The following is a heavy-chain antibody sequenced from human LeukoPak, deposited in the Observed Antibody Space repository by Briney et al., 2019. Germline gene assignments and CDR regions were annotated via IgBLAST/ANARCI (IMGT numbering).Heavy chain of an antibody. CDR2: ISSSGSTI. V-gene: IGHV3-11*01. CDR1: GFTFSDYY. Sequence: GGSLRLSCAASGFTFSDYYMSWIRQAPGKGLEWVSYISSSGSTIYYADSVKGRFTISRDNSKNTLYLQMNSLRAEDTAVYYCAKVEKDYYGSGSFNWFDPWGQGTLVTVSS. D-gene: IGHD3-10*01. CDR3: AKVEKDYYGSGSFNWFDP. J-gene: IGHJ5*02.